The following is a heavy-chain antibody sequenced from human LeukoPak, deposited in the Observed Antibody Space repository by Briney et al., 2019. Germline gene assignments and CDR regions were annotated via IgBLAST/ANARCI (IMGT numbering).Heavy chain of an antibody. CDR1: GGSFSGYY. J-gene: IGHJ4*02. CDR2: INHSGST. V-gene: IGHV4-34*01. Sequence: PSETLSLTCAVYGGSFSGYYWSWIRQPPGKGLEWIREINHSGSTNYNPSLKSRVTISVDTSKNQFSLKLSSVTAADTAVYYCARGTGTTLRFSFDYWGQGTLVTVSS. D-gene: IGHD1-1*01. CDR3: ARGTGTTLRFSFDY.